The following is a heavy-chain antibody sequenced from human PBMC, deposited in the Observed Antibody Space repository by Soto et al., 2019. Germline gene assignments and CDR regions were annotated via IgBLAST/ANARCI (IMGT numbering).Heavy chain of an antibody. Sequence: GGSLRLSCSASGFTFSTYWMSWVRQAPGKGLEWVANIKQDGSEKYYVDSVRGRFTISRDTAKNSLYLQMNSLRAEDTAVYYCARAYYYDSSGYHNIFDYWGQGTLVTVSS. J-gene: IGHJ4*02. V-gene: IGHV3-7*01. CDR2: IKQDGSEK. D-gene: IGHD3-22*01. CDR1: GFTFSTYW. CDR3: ARAYYYDSSGYHNIFDY.